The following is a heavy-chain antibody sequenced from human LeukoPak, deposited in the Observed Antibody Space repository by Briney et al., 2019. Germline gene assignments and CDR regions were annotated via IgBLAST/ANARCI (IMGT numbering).Heavy chain of an antibody. CDR3: ARRYYDILTGLEYFQH. Sequence: SETLSLTCTVSGGSISSGSYYWSWIRQPAGKGLEWIGRIYTSGSTNYNPSLKSRVTISVDTSKSQFSLKLSSVTAADTAVYYCARRYYDILTGLEYFQHWGQGTLVTVSS. CDR2: IYTSGST. V-gene: IGHV4-61*02. J-gene: IGHJ1*01. CDR1: GGSISSGSYY. D-gene: IGHD3-9*01.